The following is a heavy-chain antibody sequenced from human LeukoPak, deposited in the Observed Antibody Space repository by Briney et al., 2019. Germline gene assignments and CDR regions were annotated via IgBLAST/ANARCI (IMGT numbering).Heavy chain of an antibody. V-gene: IGHV3-30*18. D-gene: IGHD1-7*01. J-gene: IGHJ4*02. CDR3: AKVRVVFNWNYAYYFDD. CDR1: GFTFSNYA. Sequence: GGSLRLSCAASGFTFSNYAMHWVRQAPGKGLEWVTIISYDGSNKYYADSVKGRFTISRDNSKNTLYLQMNNLRAEDTAVYYCAKVRVVFNWNYAYYFDDWGQGTLVTVSS. CDR2: ISYDGSNK.